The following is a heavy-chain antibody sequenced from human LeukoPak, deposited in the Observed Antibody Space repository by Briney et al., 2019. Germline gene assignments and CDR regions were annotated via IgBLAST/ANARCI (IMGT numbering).Heavy chain of an antibody. CDR3: AKPAISSRGWYYDY. J-gene: IGHJ4*02. Sequence: GGSLRLSCAASGFTFSSYAMSWVRQAPGKGLEWVSGISGSVDSTYYADSVKGRFTISRDKSKNTLYLQMNSLRAEDTAVYYCAKPAISSRGWYYDYWGQGTLVTVSS. CDR1: GFTFSSYA. V-gene: IGHV3-23*01. D-gene: IGHD6-19*01. CDR2: ISGSVDST.